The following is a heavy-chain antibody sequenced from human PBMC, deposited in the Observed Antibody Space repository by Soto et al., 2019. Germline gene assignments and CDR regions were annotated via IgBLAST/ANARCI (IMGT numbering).Heavy chain of an antibody. CDR2: IWYDGSNK. J-gene: IGHJ4*02. CDR3: ARDQYSSSRVVLGFDY. V-gene: IGHV3-33*01. D-gene: IGHD6-13*01. CDR1: GFTFSSYG. Sequence: GGSLRLSCAASGFTFSSYGMHWVRQAPGKGLEWVAVIWYDGSNKYYADSVKGRFTISRDNSKNTLYLQMNSLRAEDTAVYYCARDQYSSSRVVLGFDYWGQGTLVTVSS.